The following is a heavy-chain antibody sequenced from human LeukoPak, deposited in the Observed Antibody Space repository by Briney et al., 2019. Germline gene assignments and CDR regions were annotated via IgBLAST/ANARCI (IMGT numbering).Heavy chain of an antibody. Sequence: PSETLSLACTVSGGSFRSSSYYWGWIRQTPGKGLEWIGCIYYSGSTYYNPSLKSRVTISVDTSENQFSLKLSSVTAADTAVYYRAREYSSGWSGTGYWGQGTLVTVSS. CDR2: IYYSGST. J-gene: IGHJ4*02. CDR1: GGSFRSSSYY. V-gene: IGHV4-39*07. D-gene: IGHD6-19*01. CDR3: AREYSSGWSGTGY.